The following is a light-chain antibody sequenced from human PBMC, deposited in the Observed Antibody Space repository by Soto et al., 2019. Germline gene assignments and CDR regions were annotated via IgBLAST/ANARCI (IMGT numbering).Light chain of an antibody. V-gene: IGKV3-15*01. J-gene: IGKJ2*01. Sequence: EVVLTQSPATLSVSPGDRATLSCRASQSVSRNLAWYQQKPGQAPRLLIYGASTRATGVPARFSGSGSATEFTLSISSLQSEDVAVYYCQQYGSSPYTFGQGTKLDIK. CDR3: QQYGSSPYT. CDR2: GAS. CDR1: QSVSRN.